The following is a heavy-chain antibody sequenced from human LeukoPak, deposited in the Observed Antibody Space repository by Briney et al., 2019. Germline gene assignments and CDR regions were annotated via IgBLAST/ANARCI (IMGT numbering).Heavy chain of an antibody. CDR1: GYTFTGYY. CDR2: INPNSGGT. CDR3: ARERVVVVAANFDY. Sequence: ASVKVSCKASGYTFTGYYMHWVRQAPGQGLEWMGWINPNSGGTNYAQKFQGRVTMTRDTSISTAYMELSRLRSDDTAVYYCARERVVVVAANFDYWGQGTLVTVPS. J-gene: IGHJ4*02. V-gene: IGHV1-2*02. D-gene: IGHD2-15*01.